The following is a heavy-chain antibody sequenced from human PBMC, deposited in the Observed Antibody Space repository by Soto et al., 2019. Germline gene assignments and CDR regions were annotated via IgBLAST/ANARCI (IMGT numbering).Heavy chain of an antibody. Sequence: GGSLRLSCAASGFTFSSYAMSWVRQAPGKGLEWVSAISGSGGSTYYADSVKGRFTISRDNSKNTLYLQMNSLRAEDTAVYYCAKDPETYYYDSSGYYRDARGQGTLVTVSS. CDR1: GFTFSSYA. J-gene: IGHJ4*02. CDR3: AKDPETYYYDSSGYYRDA. CDR2: ISGSGGST. D-gene: IGHD3-22*01. V-gene: IGHV3-23*01.